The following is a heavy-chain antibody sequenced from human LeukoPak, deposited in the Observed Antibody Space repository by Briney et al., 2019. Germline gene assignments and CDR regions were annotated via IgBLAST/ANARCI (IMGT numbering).Heavy chain of an antibody. CDR2: ISYDGSNK. CDR1: GFTFSSYG. V-gene: IGHV3-30*18. Sequence: PGGSLRLSCAASGFTFSSYGMHWVRQAPGKGLEWVAVISYDGSNKYYADSVKGRFTISRDNSKNTLYLQMNSLRAEDTAVYYCAKLNYYGSGSYQGDYWGQGTLVTVSS. CDR3: AKLNYYGSGSYQGDY. J-gene: IGHJ4*02. D-gene: IGHD3-10*01.